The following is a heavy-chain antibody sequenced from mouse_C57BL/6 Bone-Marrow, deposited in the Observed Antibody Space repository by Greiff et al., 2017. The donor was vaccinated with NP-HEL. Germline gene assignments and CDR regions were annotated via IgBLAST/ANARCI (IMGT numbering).Heavy chain of an antibody. D-gene: IGHD6-1*01. V-gene: IGHV1-80*01. CDR3: ARLWPPHYFDY. Sequence: QVQLKQSGAELVKPGASVKISCKASGYAFSSYWMNWVKQRPGKGLEWIGQIYPGDGDTNYNGKFKGKATLTADKSSSTAYMQLSSLTSEDSAVYFCARLWPPHYFDYWGQGTTLTVSS. CDR1: GYAFSSYW. J-gene: IGHJ2*01. CDR2: IYPGDGDT.